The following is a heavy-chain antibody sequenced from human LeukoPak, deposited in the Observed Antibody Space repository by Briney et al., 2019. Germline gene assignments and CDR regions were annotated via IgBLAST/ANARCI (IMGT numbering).Heavy chain of an antibody. J-gene: IGHJ4*02. D-gene: IGHD3-22*01. CDR3: ARDQYYYDGSGYSGLDY. Sequence: PGGSLRLSCAASGFTFSSYSMNWVRQAPGKGLEWVSSISSSSSYIYYADSVKGRFTISRDNAKNSLYLQMNSLRAEDTAVYYCARDQYYYDGSGYSGLDYWGQGTLVTVSS. CDR2: ISSSSSYI. V-gene: IGHV3-21*01. CDR1: GFTFSSYS.